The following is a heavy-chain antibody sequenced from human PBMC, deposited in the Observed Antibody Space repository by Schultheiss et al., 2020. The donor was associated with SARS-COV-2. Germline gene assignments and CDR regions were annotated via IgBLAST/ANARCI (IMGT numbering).Heavy chain of an antibody. D-gene: IGHD1-1*01. V-gene: IGHV4-30-4*08. J-gene: IGHJ6*02. CDR1: GGSISSGDYY. CDR3: ARWKVSDWNPGGGMDV. Sequence: SETLSLTCTVSGGSISSGDYYWSWIRQHPGKGLEWIGYIYYSGSTNYNPSLKSRVTISVDTSKNQFSLKLSSVTAADTAVYYCARWKVSDWNPGGGMDVWGQGTTVTVSS. CDR2: IYYSGST.